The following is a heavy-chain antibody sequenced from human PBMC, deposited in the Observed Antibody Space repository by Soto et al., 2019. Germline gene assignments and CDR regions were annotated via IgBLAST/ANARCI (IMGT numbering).Heavy chain of an antibody. CDR3: ARDGRSAEDSSGYYYNYFDY. V-gene: IGHV1-69*13. CDR2: ITPIFGTA. J-gene: IGHJ4*02. CDR1: GGTFSSYA. D-gene: IGHD3-22*01. Sequence: SVKVSCKASGGTFSSYAISWVRQAPGQGLEWMGGITPIFGTANYAQKFQGRVTITADESTSTAYMELSSLRSEDTAVYYCARDGRSAEDSSGYYYNYFDYWGQGTLVTVSS.